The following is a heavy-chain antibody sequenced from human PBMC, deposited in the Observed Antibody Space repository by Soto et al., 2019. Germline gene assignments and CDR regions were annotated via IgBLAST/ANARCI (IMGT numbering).Heavy chain of an antibody. V-gene: IGHV4-59*01. CDR2: IYYSGST. J-gene: IGHJ4*02. CDR1: GGSISSYY. D-gene: IGHD5-12*01. Sequence: KPSETLSLTCTVSGGSISSYYWSWIRQPPGKGLEWIGYIYYSGSTNYNPSLKSRVTISVDTSKNQFSLKLSSVTAADTAVYYCARVQGEMATIRIFDYWGQGTLVTVSS. CDR3: ARVQGEMATIRIFDY.